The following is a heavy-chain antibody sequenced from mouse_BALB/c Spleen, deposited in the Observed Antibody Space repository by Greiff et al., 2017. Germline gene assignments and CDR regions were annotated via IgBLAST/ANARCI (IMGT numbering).Heavy chain of an antibody. J-gene: IGHJ2*01. CDR2: IWTGGGT. CDR1: GFSLTSYD. V-gene: IGHV2-9-2*01. D-gene: IGHD1-1*01. Sequence: QVQLQQSGPGLVAPSQSLSITCTVSGFSLTSYDISWIRQPPGKGLEWLGVIWTGGGTNYNSAFMSRLSISKDNSKSQVFLKMNSLQTDDTAIYYCVRDRNYYGFDYWGQGTTLTVSS. CDR3: VRDRNYYGFDY.